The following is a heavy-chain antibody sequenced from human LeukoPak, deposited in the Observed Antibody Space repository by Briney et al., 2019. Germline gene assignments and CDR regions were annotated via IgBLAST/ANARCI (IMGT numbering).Heavy chain of an antibody. CDR3: ARGKSELTILDT. Sequence: KPSETLSLTCTVSGGSISSSSYYWGWIRQPPGKGLEWIGRIDISGSTYYNPFLKSRVTISLDKSKNQFSLKLNSVTAADTAFYYCARGKSELTILDTWGQGTLVTVSS. J-gene: IGHJ4*02. CDR2: IDISGST. V-gene: IGHV4-39*07. CDR1: GGSISSSSYY. D-gene: IGHD1-26*01.